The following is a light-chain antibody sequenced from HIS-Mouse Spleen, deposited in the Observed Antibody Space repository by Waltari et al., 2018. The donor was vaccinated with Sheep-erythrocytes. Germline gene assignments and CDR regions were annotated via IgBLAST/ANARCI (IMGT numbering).Light chain of an antibody. J-gene: IGLJ1*01. CDR2: DVS. V-gene: IGLV2-11*01. CDR1: SSDVGGYNS. CDR3: CSYAGSYTYV. Sequence: QSALTQPRSVSGSPGQSVTISCTGTSSDVGGYNSVSWYQQHPGKAPKLMIYDVSKRAAGVPGRFSGSKSGNTASLTISGLQAEDEADYYCCSYAGSYTYVFGTGTKVTVL.